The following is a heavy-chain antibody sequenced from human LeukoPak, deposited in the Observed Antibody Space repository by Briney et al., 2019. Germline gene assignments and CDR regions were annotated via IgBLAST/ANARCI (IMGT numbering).Heavy chain of an antibody. D-gene: IGHD3-22*01. Sequence: PSQTLSLTCAVSGYSISSGYYWGWIRQPPGKGLEWIGSIYHSGSTYYNPSLKSRVTISVDTSKNQFSLKLSSVTAADTAVYYCARRPRNYYDSSGYYFDYWGQGTLVTVSS. CDR3: ARRPRNYYDSSGYYFDY. V-gene: IGHV4-38-2*01. CDR1: GYSISSGYY. CDR2: IYHSGST. J-gene: IGHJ4*02.